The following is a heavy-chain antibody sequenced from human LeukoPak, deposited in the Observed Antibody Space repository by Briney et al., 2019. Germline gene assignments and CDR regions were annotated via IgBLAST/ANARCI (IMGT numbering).Heavy chain of an antibody. CDR2: INPNSGGT. CDR3: ARVERPNIAVGYREY. D-gene: IGHD6-19*01. V-gene: IGHV1-2*02. J-gene: IGHJ4*02. Sequence: ASVKVSCKASGYTFTGYYMHWVRQAPGQGLEWMGWINPNSGGTNYAQKFQGRVTMTRDTSISTAYMELSRLRSDDTAVYYCARVERPNIAVGYREYWGQGTLVTVSS. CDR1: GYTFTGYY.